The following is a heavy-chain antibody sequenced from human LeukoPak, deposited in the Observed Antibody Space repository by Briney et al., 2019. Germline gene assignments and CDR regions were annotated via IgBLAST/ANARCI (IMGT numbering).Heavy chain of an antibody. Sequence: ASVKVSCKASGYTFTSYYLHWVRQAPGQGLEWMGVINPSGGSTRYAQKFQGRVTITRDTSTSTVHMELSSLRSEDTAVYYCAHISMTTGDYWGQGTLVTVSS. D-gene: IGHD4-17*01. J-gene: IGHJ4*02. CDR3: AHISMTTGDY. CDR1: GYTFTSYY. V-gene: IGHV1-46*01. CDR2: INPSGGST.